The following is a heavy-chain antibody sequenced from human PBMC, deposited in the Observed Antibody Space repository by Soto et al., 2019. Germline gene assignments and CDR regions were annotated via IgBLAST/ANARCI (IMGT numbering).Heavy chain of an antibody. CDR1: GFTFTSSA. J-gene: IGHJ4*02. V-gene: IGHV1-58*01. D-gene: IGHD1-26*01. CDR3: AAVGEEVVGATIPFDY. Sequence: ASVKVSCKASGFTFTSSAVQWVRQARGQRLEWIGWIVVGSGNTNYAQKFQERVTITRDMSTSTAYMELSSLRSEDTALYYCAAVGEEVVGATIPFDYWGQGTLVTVSS. CDR2: IVVGSGNT.